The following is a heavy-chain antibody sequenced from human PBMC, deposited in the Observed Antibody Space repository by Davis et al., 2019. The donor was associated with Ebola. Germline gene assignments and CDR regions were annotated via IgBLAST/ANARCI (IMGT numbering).Heavy chain of an antibody. D-gene: IGHD2-21*01. Sequence: GGSLRLSCAASGFAFNSKAMHWVRQAPGKGLQWVAAISYSGSNEYYADSVKGRFTISRDNSKNTLYLQMNSLRAEDTAVYYCALIPMFDYWGQGTLVTVSS. J-gene: IGHJ4*02. CDR3: ALIPMFDY. CDR1: GFAFNSKA. CDR2: ISYSGSNE. V-gene: IGHV3-30-3*01.